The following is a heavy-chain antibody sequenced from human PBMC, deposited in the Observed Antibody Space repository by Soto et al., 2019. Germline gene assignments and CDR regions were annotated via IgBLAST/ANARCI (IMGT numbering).Heavy chain of an antibody. Sequence: GGSLRLSCAASGFTFSSYWMSWVRQAPGKGLEWVANIKQDGSEKYYVDSVKGRFTISRDNAKNSLYLQMNSLRAEDTAVYYCARLDYYDSSGYYYVRPHAFDIWGQGTMVTVSS. CDR2: IKQDGSEK. CDR3: ARLDYYDSSGYYYVRPHAFDI. D-gene: IGHD3-22*01. CDR1: GFTFSSYW. J-gene: IGHJ3*02. V-gene: IGHV3-7*01.